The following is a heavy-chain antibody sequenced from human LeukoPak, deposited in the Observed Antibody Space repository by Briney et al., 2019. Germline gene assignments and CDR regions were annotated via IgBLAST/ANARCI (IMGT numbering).Heavy chain of an antibody. V-gene: IGHV3-23*01. D-gene: IGHD1-26*01. Sequence: GGSLRLSCAASGFTFSSHGMSWVRQAPGKGLQWVSAISGSGGTTNYADSVKGRFTISRDNSKNTLYLQVNSLRVEDTGVYYCAKTARSQIMLGAGYFDYWGQGTLVTVSS. CDR2: ISGSGGTT. CDR3: AKTARSQIMLGAGYFDY. J-gene: IGHJ4*02. CDR1: GFTFSSHG.